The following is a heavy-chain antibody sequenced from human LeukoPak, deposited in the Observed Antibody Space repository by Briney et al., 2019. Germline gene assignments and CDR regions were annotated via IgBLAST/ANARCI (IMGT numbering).Heavy chain of an antibody. D-gene: IGHD1-1*01. CDR3: AKDTNWNVCDY. J-gene: IGHJ4*02. CDR1: RFTFSSYW. V-gene: IGHV3-7*01. CDR2: INQDGSVK. Sequence: PGDSLRLSCAVSRFTFSSYWMIWFRQAPGKGLEWVAHINQDGSVKNYVDSVKGRFTISRDNANNFLYLQMNSLRAEDTAVYYCAKDTNWNVCDYWGRGTLVTLSS.